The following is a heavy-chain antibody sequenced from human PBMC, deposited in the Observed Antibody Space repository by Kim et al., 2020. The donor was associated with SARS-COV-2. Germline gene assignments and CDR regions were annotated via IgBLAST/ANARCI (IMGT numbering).Heavy chain of an antibody. Sequence: GGSLRLSCAASGFTFDDYAMHWVRQAPGKGLEWVAGISWNSGSIGYADSVKGRFTISRDNAKKSLYLQMNSLRAEDTALYYCAKDMRSSWSGYIPPYYYYGMDVWGQGTTVTVSS. J-gene: IGHJ6*02. CDR3: AKDMRSSWSGYIPPYYYYGMDV. V-gene: IGHV3-9*01. D-gene: IGHD3-3*01. CDR1: GFTFDDYA. CDR2: ISWNSGSI.